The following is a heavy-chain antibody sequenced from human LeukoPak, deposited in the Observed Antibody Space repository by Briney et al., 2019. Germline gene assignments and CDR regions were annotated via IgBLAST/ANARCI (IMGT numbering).Heavy chain of an antibody. Sequence: GGSLRLSCAASGFTFSSSAMSWVRQAPGKGLEWVSAISGSGCSTYYADSVKGRFTISRGNSKNTLYLKMNSLRAEDTAVYYCAKDGPGDFWSGYHVAFDIWGQGTMVTVSS. CDR2: ISGSGCST. D-gene: IGHD3-3*01. J-gene: IGHJ3*02. CDR3: AKDGPGDFWSGYHVAFDI. V-gene: IGHV3-23*01. CDR1: GFTFSSSA.